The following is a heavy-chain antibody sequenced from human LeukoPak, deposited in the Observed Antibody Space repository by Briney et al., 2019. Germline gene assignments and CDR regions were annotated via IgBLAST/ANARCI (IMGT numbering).Heavy chain of an antibody. Sequence: ASVKVSCKASGGTFSSYAMHWVRQAPGQRLEWMGWINAGNGNTKYSQKFQGRVTITRDTSASTAYMELSSLRSEDTAVYYCARGLSHYYDSSGYPPDLYWYFDLWGRGTLVTVSS. CDR3: ARGLSHYYDSSGYPPDLYWYFDL. CDR1: GGTFSSYA. J-gene: IGHJ2*01. CDR2: INAGNGNT. D-gene: IGHD3-22*01. V-gene: IGHV1-3*01.